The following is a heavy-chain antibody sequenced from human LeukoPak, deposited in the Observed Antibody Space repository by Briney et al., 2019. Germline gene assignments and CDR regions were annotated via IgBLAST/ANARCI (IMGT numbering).Heavy chain of an antibody. J-gene: IGHJ4*02. CDR1: GFTFSTYA. Sequence: PGGSLRLSCAASGFTFSTYAMSWVRQAPGKGLEWVSFISGRGGTTYNADSVKGRFTISRDNSKNTLYLQMNSLRAEDTAIYFCAKGYCSGGSCPVNYFDYWGQGTLVTVSS. V-gene: IGHV3-23*01. D-gene: IGHD2-15*01. CDR2: ISGRGGTT. CDR3: AKGYCSGGSCPVNYFDY.